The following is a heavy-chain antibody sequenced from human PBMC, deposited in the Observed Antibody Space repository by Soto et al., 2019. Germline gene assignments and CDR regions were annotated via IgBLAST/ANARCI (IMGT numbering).Heavy chain of an antibody. CDR3: AHRTAVAAQFDY. CDR2: IYWDDDK. V-gene: IGHV2-5*02. J-gene: IGHJ4*02. CDR1: GFSLSTSGVG. Sequence: QITLKESGPTLVKSTQTLTLTCTFSGFSLSTSGVGVGWIRQPPGKALEWLALIYWDDDKRYSPSLKSRLTITKDTSKNQVVLTMTNMDPVDTATYYCAHRTAVAAQFDYWGQGTLVTVSS. D-gene: IGHD6-19*01.